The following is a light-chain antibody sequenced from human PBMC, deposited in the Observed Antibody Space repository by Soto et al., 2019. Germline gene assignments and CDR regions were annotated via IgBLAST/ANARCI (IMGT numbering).Light chain of an antibody. V-gene: IGLV1-40*01. Sequence: QSVLTQPPSVSGAPGQRVTISRTGSSSNIGAGSDVHWYQQLPGTAPKLLIYSNTNRPSGVPDRFSASKSGTSASLAIAGLQAGDEADYYCQSYDSILTGSVFGGGTQLTVL. CDR3: QSYDSILTGSV. CDR1: SSNIGAGSD. J-gene: IGLJ3*02. CDR2: SNT.